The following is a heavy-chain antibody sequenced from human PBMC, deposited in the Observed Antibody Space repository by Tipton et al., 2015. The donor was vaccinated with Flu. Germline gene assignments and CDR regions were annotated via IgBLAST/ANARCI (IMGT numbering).Heavy chain of an antibody. D-gene: IGHD5-24*01. CDR3: ARAGAHGYTLVQDA. V-gene: IGHV4-61*03. J-gene: IGHJ5*02. CDR1: GGSVRSGSYS. Sequence: GLVKPSETLSLTCTVSGGSVRSGSYSWSWIRQPPGKGLEWIGYVYYSGTAKYNPSLTGRVTISVATSENNFSLKLTAVTAADTAVYYCARAGAHGYTLVQDAWGQGALVTVSS. CDR2: VYYSGTA.